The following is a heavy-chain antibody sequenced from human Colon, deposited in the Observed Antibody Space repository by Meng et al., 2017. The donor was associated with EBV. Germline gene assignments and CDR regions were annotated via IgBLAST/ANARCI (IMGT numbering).Heavy chain of an antibody. V-gene: IGHV4-39*01. CDR2: QCHADDT. CDR1: GGPISRTGTC. D-gene: IGHD4-23*01. J-gene: IGHJ4*02. CDR3: ARHTFSGNPGGIDS. Sequence: VGESGLGLVKPSETLSLTLIGSGGPISRTGTCGGWSRQPPGKGLEWIGSQCHADDTYYNPSLMGRVTISVDTSKNQVSLKLTSLTAADTSIYYCARHTFSGNPGGIDSWGQGILVTVSS.